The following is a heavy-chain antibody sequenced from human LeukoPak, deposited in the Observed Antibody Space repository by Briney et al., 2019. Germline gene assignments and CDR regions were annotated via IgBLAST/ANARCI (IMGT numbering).Heavy chain of an antibody. Sequence: ASVKVSCKASGYTFTGYYMHWVRQAPGQGLEWMGWINPNTGGTDSAQKFQGRVTMTRDTSISTAYMELSRLRSDDTAVYYCARGWVTLFRVAPDWGQGTLVTVSS. CDR3: ARGWVTLFRVAPD. CDR2: INPNTGGT. J-gene: IGHJ4*02. D-gene: IGHD3-3*01. V-gene: IGHV1-2*02. CDR1: GYTFTGYY.